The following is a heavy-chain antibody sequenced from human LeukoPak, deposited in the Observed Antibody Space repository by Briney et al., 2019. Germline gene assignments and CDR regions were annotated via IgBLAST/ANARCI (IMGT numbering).Heavy chain of an antibody. V-gene: IGHV1-46*01. CDR2: INPSGGST. CDR3: AREVDPRTDYYYGMDV. CDR1: GYTFTSYY. Sequence: ASVKVSCKASGYTFTSYYMHWVQQAPGQGLEWMGIINPSGGSTSYAQKFQGRVTMTRDTSTSTVYMELSSLRSEDTAVYYCAREVDPRTDYYYGMDVWGKGTTVTVSS. J-gene: IGHJ6*04. D-gene: IGHD3-9*01.